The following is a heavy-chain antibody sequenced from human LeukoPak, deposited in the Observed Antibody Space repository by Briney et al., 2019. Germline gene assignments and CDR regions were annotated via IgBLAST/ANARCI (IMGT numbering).Heavy chain of an antibody. D-gene: IGHD2-2*01. CDR3: ARAPIVVVPAAIQNWFDP. CDR1: GGTFSSYA. V-gene: IGHV1-69*13. CDR2: IIPIFGTA. J-gene: IGHJ5*02. Sequence: GASVKVSCKASGGTFSSYAISWVRQAPGQGLEWMGGIIPIFGTANYAQKFQGRVTITADESTSTAHMELSSLRSEDTAVYYCARAPIVVVPAAIQNWFDPWGQGTLVTVSS.